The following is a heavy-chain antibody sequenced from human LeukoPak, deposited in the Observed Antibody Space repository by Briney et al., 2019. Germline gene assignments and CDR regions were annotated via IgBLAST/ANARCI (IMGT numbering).Heavy chain of an antibody. D-gene: IGHD5-18*01. CDR3: ARDRVQLWNYGMDV. J-gene: IGHJ6*02. V-gene: IGHV3-30-3*01. Sequence: GGSLRLSCAASGFTFSSYAVHWVRQAPGKGLEWVAVISYDGSNKYYADSVKGRFTISRDNSKNTLYLQMNGLRGEDTAVYYCARDRVQLWNYGMDVWGQGTTVTVSS. CDR2: ISYDGSNK. CDR1: GFTFSSYA.